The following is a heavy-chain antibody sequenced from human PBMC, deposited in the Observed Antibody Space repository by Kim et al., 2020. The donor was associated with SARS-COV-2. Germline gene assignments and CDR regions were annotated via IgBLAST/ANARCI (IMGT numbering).Heavy chain of an antibody. CDR2: IIPIFGTA. V-gene: IGHV1-69*13. CDR1: GGTFSSYA. J-gene: IGHJ6*02. CDR3: ARVEPPPDGYSGPYYYYGMDV. Sequence: SVKVSCKASGGTFSSYAISWVRQAPGQGLEWMGGIIPIFGTANYAQKFQGRVTITADESTSTAYMELSSLRSEDTAVYYCARVEPPPDGYSGPYYYYGMDVWGQGTTVTVSS. D-gene: IGHD5-12*01.